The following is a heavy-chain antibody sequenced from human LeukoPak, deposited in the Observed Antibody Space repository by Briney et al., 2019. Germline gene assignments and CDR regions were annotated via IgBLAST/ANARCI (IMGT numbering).Heavy chain of an antibody. CDR3: ASNIAVAGTEPGGDSDYYYYYGMDV. J-gene: IGHJ6*02. D-gene: IGHD6-19*01. Sequence: GASVKVSCKASGGTFSSYAISWVRQAPGQGLEWMGGIIPIFGTANYAQKFQGRVTITADESTSTAYMELSSLRSEDTAVYYCASNIAVAGTEPGGDSDYYYYYGMDVWGQGTTVTVSS. CDR2: IIPIFGTA. V-gene: IGHV1-69*13. CDR1: GGTFSSYA.